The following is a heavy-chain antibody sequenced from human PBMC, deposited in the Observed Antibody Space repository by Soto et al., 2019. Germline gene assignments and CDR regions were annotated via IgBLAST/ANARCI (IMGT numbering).Heavy chain of an antibody. J-gene: IGHJ2*01. CDR3: ARGYNQKEMATMNWYFDL. D-gene: IGHD1-1*01. V-gene: IGHV1-3*01. CDR1: GYTFATYA. Sequence: RASVKVSCKASGYTFATYAVHWVRQAPGQRFEWMGWINAGNGNTRYSQRLQGRVTITRDTSASTAYMELSSLRSEDTAVYYCARGYNQKEMATMNWYFDLWGRGTLVTVSS. CDR2: INAGNGNT.